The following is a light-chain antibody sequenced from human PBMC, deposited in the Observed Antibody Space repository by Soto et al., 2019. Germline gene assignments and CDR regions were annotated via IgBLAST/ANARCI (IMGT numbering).Light chain of an antibody. CDR3: ISYKTYDPFL. Sequence: HSVLTQPPSVSGSPGQSITVSCTGTSSDIGASNFVSWYQHLPGRAPKVIIFEATNRPSGVSNRFSGSKSGITASLTISGLHADDEAEYFCISYKTYDPFLFGTGTKVTVL. V-gene: IGLV2-14*01. CDR2: EAT. CDR1: SSDIGASNF. J-gene: IGLJ1*01.